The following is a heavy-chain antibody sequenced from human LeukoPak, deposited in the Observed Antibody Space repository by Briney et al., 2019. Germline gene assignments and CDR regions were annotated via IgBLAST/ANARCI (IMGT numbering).Heavy chain of an antibody. Sequence: GGSLRLSCAASGFTFSSYGMHWVRQAPGKGLEWVAFIRYDGSNKYYADSVRGRFTISRDNSKNTLYLQMNSLRAEDTAVYYCAKDRYSSSSWFDYWGQGTLVTVSS. V-gene: IGHV3-30*02. J-gene: IGHJ4*02. CDR3: AKDRYSSSSWFDY. D-gene: IGHD6-6*01. CDR1: GFTFSSYG. CDR2: IRYDGSNK.